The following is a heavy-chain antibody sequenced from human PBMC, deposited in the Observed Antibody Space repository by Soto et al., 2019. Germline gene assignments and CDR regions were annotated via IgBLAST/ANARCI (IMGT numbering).Heavy chain of an antibody. J-gene: IGHJ4*02. D-gene: IGHD2-2*01. V-gene: IGHV1-18*01. CDR2: ISAYNGNT. Sequence: ASVKVSCTASGYTFTNYGISWVRQAPGQGLEWMGWISAYNGNTNYAQKLQGRVTMTTDTSTSTAYMELRSLRSDDTAMYYCARDYCSGTTCYEFDYWGQGTQVTVS. CDR1: GYTFTNYG. CDR3: ARDYCSGTTCYEFDY.